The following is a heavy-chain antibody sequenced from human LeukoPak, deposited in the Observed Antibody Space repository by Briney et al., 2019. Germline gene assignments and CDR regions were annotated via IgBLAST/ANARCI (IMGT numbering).Heavy chain of an antibody. Sequence: GKSLRLSCAASGFIFSSYGMHWVRQAPGKGLEWVAVIWYDGSNDNYADSVKGRFTISRDNAKNSLYLQMNSLRAEDTAVYYCARRYCSSTSCLFDYWGQGTLVTVSS. V-gene: IGHV3-33*01. CDR3: ARRYCSSTSCLFDY. CDR2: IWYDGSND. D-gene: IGHD2-2*01. CDR1: GFIFSSYG. J-gene: IGHJ4*02.